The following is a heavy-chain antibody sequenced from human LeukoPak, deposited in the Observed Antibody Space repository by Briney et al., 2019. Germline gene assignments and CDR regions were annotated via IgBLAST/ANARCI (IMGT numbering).Heavy chain of an antibody. V-gene: IGHV4-38-2*01. CDR3: ARGDTYYYDSSGRI. D-gene: IGHD3-22*01. CDR2: IYHSGST. CDR1: GYSISNGYY. J-gene: IGHJ4*02. Sequence: PSETLSLTCGVSGYSISNGYYWGWIRQPPGKGLEWIGSIYHSGSTYYNPSLKSRVTISVDTSTNQFSLNLSSVTAADTAVYYCARGDTYYYDSSGRIWGQGTLVTVSS.